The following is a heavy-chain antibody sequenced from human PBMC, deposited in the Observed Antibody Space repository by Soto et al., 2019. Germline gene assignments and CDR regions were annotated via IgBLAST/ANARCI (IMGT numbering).Heavy chain of an antibody. CDR2: VRGDNGHT. J-gene: IGHJ5*02. D-gene: IGHD2-21*02. CDR1: GYTFTTHG. CDR3: ARDIGYWRSGACYREWFEP. Sequence: QVQLVQSGAEVKKPGASVKVSCKASGYTFTTHGISWVRQVPGQGLEWMGWVRGDNGHTNYAQSLQGRVTMTTDTXTNTAYMELRSLGSDDTSVYYGARDIGYWRSGACYREWFEPGGQGTLVTVSS. V-gene: IGHV1-18*01.